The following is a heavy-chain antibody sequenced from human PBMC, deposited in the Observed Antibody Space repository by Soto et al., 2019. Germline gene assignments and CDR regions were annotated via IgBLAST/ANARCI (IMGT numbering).Heavy chain of an antibody. Sequence: EVQLVESGGGLVTPGGSLRLSCAASGFTFSSYSMNWVRQAPGKGLEWLSSISSSSSYIYYADSVKGRFTISRDNAKNSLYLQMNSLRAEDTAMYYCARAGGQQLSQSGVWGQGTTVTVSS. CDR3: ARAGGQQLSQSGV. D-gene: IGHD6-13*01. V-gene: IGHV3-21*01. J-gene: IGHJ6*02. CDR1: GFTFSSYS. CDR2: ISSSSSYI.